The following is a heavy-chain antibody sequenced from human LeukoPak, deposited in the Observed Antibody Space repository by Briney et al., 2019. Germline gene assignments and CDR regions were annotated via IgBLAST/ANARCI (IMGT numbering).Heavy chain of an antibody. D-gene: IGHD2-21*02. J-gene: IGHJ3*02. CDR1: GFTFSSYS. Sequence: GGSLRLSCAASGFTFSSYSMHWVRQAPGKGLEWVTVTPYDGSGRSYTDSMKGRFTISRDNSKNTPYLEMNSLRGDDTAVYYCARARAAYCGGDCPANAFDIWGQGTMVTVSS. V-gene: IGHV3-30*04. CDR2: TPYDGSGR. CDR3: ARARAAYCGGDCPANAFDI.